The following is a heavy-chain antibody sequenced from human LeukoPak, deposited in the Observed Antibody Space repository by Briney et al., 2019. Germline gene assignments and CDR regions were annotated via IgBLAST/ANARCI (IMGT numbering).Heavy chain of an antibody. J-gene: IGHJ4*02. CDR3: AKQLGYCSDGSCYFPY. V-gene: IGHV3-23*01. CDR1: GFTFSSSA. D-gene: IGHD2-15*01. Sequence: GGSLRLSCAASGFTFSSSAMSWVRRAPGKGLEWVSTISNNGGYTYYADSVQGRFTISRDNSKSTLCLQMNSLRAEDTAVYYCAKQLGYCSDGSCYFPYWGQGTLVTVSS. CDR2: ISNNGGYT.